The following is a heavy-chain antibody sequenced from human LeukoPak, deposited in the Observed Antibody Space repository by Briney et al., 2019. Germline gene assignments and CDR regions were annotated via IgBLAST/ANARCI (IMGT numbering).Heavy chain of an antibody. CDR2: IKQDGSEK. D-gene: IGHD2-2*01. CDR1: GFTFSNYW. CDR3: ARGNCSSTSCYLFDY. Sequence: GGSLRLSCAASGFTFSNYWMSWVRQAPGKGLEWVANIKQDGSEKYYVDSVKGRFTISRDNAKNSLYLQMNSLRVEDTAVYYCARGNCSSTSCYLFDYWGQGTLATVSS. V-gene: IGHV3-7*01. J-gene: IGHJ4*02.